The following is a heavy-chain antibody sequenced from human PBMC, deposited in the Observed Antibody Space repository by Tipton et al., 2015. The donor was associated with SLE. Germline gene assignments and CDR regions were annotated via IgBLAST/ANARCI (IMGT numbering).Heavy chain of an antibody. V-gene: IGHV4-61*10. Sequence: TLSLTCTVSGDSVSNYNYYWSWIRQSAGKGLEWIGCMSHSGSTYYNPALKSRVTISIGTSKNQLSLKLSSVTAADTAVYYCARGVAYYYDSGAFDIWGQGTMVTVSS. D-gene: IGHD3-22*01. CDR3: ARGVAYYYDSGAFDI. J-gene: IGHJ3*02. CDR2: MSHSGST. CDR1: GDSVSNYNYY.